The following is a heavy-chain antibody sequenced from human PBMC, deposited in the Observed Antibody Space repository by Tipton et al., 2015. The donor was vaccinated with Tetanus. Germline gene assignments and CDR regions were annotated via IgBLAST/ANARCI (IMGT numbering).Heavy chain of an antibody. V-gene: IGHV4-31*02. J-gene: IGHJ4*02. CDR2: IDYRGNT. D-gene: IGHD2-2*01. CDR3: ASDPALMGNFDY. Sequence: LRLSCTVSGDSIDGGFKNWGWIRQQPGKGLEWIGYIDYRGNTYYNPSLRLRVTFSFATSENQFSLKLTSVTAADTAVYYCASDPALMGNFDYWGQGTLVTVSS. CDR1: GDSIDGGFKN.